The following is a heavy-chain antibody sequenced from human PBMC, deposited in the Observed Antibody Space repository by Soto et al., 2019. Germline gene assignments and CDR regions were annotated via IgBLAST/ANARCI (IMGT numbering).Heavy chain of an antibody. CDR2: INPNSGGT. CDR1: GYTFTGYY. Sequence: ASVKVSCKASGYTFTGYYMHWVRQAPGQGLEWMGWINPNSGGTNYAQKFQGRVTMTRDTSISTAYMELSRLRSDDTAVYYCARLWGFSTSSTDPWGTGTLVTVSS. D-gene: IGHD2-21*01. V-gene: IGHV1-2*02. J-gene: IGHJ5*02. CDR3: ARLWGFSTSSTDP.